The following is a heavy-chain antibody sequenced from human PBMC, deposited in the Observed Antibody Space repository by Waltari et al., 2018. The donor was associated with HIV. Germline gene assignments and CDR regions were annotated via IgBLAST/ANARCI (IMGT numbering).Heavy chain of an antibody. CDR3: ARAFMIRGTGAFDI. CDR1: GFTFSSSE. V-gene: IGHV3-48*03. Sequence: EVQVVESGGGLVQPGGSLRLSCAASGFTFSSSEMNWVRQAPGKGVEWVSYISRSGSTIYLEDSVKGRFTMSKDNAKNSLYLRMNSLRAEDTAVYYCARAFMIRGTGAFDIWGQGTMVTVSS. D-gene: IGHD3-10*01. CDR2: ISRSGSTI. J-gene: IGHJ3*02.